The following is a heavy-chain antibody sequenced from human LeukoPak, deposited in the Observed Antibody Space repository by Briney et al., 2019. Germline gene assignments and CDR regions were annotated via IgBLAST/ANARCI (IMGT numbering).Heavy chain of an antibody. CDR2: ISGSGSTI. CDR1: GFTFSSYE. J-gene: IGHJ6*03. D-gene: IGHD2-2*01. CDR3: AALKVPAPMGV. V-gene: IGHV3-48*03. Sequence: GGSLRLSCAASGFTFSSYEMNWVRQAPGKGLEWVSYISGSGSTIYYADSVKGRFTISRDNAKSSLYLQMNSLRAEDTAVYYCAALKVPAPMGVWGKGTTVTVSS.